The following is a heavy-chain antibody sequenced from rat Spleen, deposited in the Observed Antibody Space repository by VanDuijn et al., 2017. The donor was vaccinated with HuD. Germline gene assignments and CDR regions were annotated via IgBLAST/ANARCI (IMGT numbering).Heavy chain of an antibody. D-gene: IGHD1-9*01. J-gene: IGHJ2*01. CDR2: IIYDGTGT. Sequence: EVQLVESGGGLVQPGRSLKFSCAASGFTFSDHAMAWVRQAPKKGLEWVATIIYDGTGTYYRDSVKGRFTISRDNAKSALYLQMDSLRSEDTATYYCVRHNLRYYGYSYFDYWGQGVMVTVSS. CDR3: VRHNLRYYGYSYFDY. V-gene: IGHV5-17*01. CDR1: GFTFSDHA.